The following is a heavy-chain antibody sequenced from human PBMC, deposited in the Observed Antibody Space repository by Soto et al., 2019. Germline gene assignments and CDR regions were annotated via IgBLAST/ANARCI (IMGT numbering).Heavy chain of an antibody. CDR2: IYYSGST. V-gene: IGHV4-31*03. J-gene: IGHJ6*02. CDR1: GGSISSGGYY. CDR3: ARAAATDPIYYYYGMDV. D-gene: IGHD1-26*01. Sequence: QVQLQESGPGLVKPSQTLSLTCTVSGGSISSGGYYWSWIRQHPGKGLEWIGYIYYSGSTYYNPSLKSRVTISVDTSKNQFSLKLSSVTAADTAVYYCARAAATDPIYYYYGMDVWGQVTTVTVSS.